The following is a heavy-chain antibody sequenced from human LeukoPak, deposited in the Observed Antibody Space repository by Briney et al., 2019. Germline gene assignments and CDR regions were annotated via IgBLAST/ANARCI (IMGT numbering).Heavy chain of an antibody. V-gene: IGHV6-1*01. Sequence: SQTLSLTCAISGDSVSSNSVAWNWIRQSPSRGLEWLGRTYYRSKWYNDYAVSVKSRITIDPETSKNQFSLKLSSVTAADTAVYYCARHSSSWYWFDPWGQGTLVTVSS. CDR1: GDSVSSNSVA. D-gene: IGHD6-13*01. J-gene: IGHJ5*02. CDR3: ARHSSSWYWFDP. CDR2: TYYRSKWYN.